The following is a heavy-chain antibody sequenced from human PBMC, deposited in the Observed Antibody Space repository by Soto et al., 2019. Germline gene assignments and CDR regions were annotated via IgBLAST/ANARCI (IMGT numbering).Heavy chain of an antibody. Sequence: GGSLRLSCAASGFTFSTYNMNWVRQAPGKGLEWVSYITTSSGTIYYADSVKGRFTISRDNAKNSLYLHMNSLRAEDTAVYYCARVFRIPTYYYYYMDVWGKGTTVTVSS. CDR2: ITTSSGTI. V-gene: IGHV3-48*01. J-gene: IGHJ6*03. CDR3: ARVFRIPTYYYYYMDV. D-gene: IGHD2-15*01. CDR1: GFTFSTYN.